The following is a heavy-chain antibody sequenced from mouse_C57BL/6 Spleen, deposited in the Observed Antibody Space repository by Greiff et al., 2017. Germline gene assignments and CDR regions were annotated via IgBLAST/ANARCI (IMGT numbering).Heavy chain of an antibody. CDR2: INPNNGGT. J-gene: IGHJ2*01. CDR1: GYTFTDYN. D-gene: IGHD1-1*01. CDR3: ARLTTVVAPFDY. Sequence: EVQLQQSGPELVKPGASVTMSCKASGYTFTDYNMHWVKQSHGKSLEWIGYINPNNGGTSYNQKFKGKATLTVNKSSSTAYMELRSLTSEDSAVYYCARLTTVVAPFDYWGQGTTLTVSS. V-gene: IGHV1-22*01.